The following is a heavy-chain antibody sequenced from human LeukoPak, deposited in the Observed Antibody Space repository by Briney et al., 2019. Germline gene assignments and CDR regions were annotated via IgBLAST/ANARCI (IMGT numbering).Heavy chain of an antibody. CDR3: AKNRRACSGGSCNSGVSEYFHH. D-gene: IGHD2-15*01. J-gene: IGHJ1*01. Sequence: PGGSLRLSCAASGFTFSNYAMSWVRQAPGKGLEWVSGISGSGGSTYYADSVKGRFTISRDNLKNTLYLEMSSLRVEDTAIYYCAKNRRACSGGSCNSGVSEYFHHWGQGTQVTVSS. CDR1: GFTFSNYA. CDR2: ISGSGGST. V-gene: IGHV3-23*01.